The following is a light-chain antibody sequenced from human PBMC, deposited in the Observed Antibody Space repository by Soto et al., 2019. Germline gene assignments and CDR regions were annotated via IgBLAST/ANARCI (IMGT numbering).Light chain of an antibody. CDR1: SSDVGGYHY. CDR3: LSYGGSNDYV. CDR2: EVD. Sequence: QSALTQPPSASESPGQSVTISCTGTSSDVGGYHYVSWYQHHPGRAPKLLIYEVDKRPPGVPGRFSGSKSGNTASLTVAGLQADDEADYYCLSYGGSNDYVFGTGTKAPS. J-gene: IGLJ1*01. V-gene: IGLV2-8*01.